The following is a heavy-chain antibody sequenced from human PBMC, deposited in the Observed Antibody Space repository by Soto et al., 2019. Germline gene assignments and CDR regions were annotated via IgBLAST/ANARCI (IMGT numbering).Heavy chain of an antibody. CDR1: GGSISSYY. V-gene: IGHV4-59*01. D-gene: IGHD2-2*01. CDR2: IYYSGST. Sequence: SETLSLTCTVSGGSISSYYWSWIRQPPGKGLEWIGYIYYSGSTNYNPSLKSRVTISVDTSKNQYSLKLSSVTAADTAVYYYARYIVVVPAARVSYYYYYMDVWGKGTTVTVSS. CDR3: ARYIVVVPAARVSYYYYYMDV. J-gene: IGHJ6*03.